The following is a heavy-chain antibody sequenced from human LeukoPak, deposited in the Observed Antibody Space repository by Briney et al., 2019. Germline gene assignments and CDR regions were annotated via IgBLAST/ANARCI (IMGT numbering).Heavy chain of an antibody. Sequence: GGSLRLSCAASGFTFDDYGMSWVRQAPGKGLEWVSGINWNGGSTGYADSVKGRFTISRDNAKNSLYLQMNSLRAEDTALYHCARDGGSGWSYAFDIWGQGTMVTVSS. V-gene: IGHV3-20*01. CDR2: INWNGGST. J-gene: IGHJ3*02. CDR1: GFTFDDYG. D-gene: IGHD6-19*01. CDR3: ARDGGSGWSYAFDI.